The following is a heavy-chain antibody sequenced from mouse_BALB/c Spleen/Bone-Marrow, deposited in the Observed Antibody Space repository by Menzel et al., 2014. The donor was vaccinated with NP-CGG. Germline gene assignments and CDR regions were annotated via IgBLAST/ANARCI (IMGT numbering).Heavy chain of an antibody. J-gene: IGHJ3*01. CDR1: GFTFTSNT. V-gene: IGHV1-4*02. CDR3: AREARTGAWFTY. D-gene: IGHD3-2*02. Sequence: QVQLQQSGAELARPGASVKMSCKASGFTFTSNTIQWVKQRPGQGLEWIGYINPSSGYTDYNQKFKDKTTLTADKSSNTAYMQLTSLTSEDSAVYSCAREARTGAWFTYWGQGTLVTVSA. CDR2: INPSSGYT.